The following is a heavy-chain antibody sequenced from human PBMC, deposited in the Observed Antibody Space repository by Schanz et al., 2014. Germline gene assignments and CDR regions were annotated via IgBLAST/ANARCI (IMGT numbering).Heavy chain of an antibody. V-gene: IGHV3-30*02. CDR2: IRSDGSNE. CDR3: AKDPHKDYGGKPQALDI. Sequence: QVQLVESGGGVVQPGGSLRLSCAASGFTFSFSGMQWVRQAPGKGLEWVAFIRSDGSNENYADSVRGRFTISRDNSKNTLYLQMNSLRAEDTALYYCAKDPHKDYGGKPQALDIWGQGTMVTVSS. CDR1: GFTFSFSG. D-gene: IGHD4-17*01. J-gene: IGHJ3*02.